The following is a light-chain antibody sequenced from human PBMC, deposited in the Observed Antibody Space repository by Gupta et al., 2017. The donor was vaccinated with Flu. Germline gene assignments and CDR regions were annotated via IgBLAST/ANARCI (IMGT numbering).Light chain of an antibody. Sequence: EIVLSHSPRTLSLSPGERATLSCRASQSVRSSYLAWYQQKPGQAPRLLIYGASSRATGIPDRFSGSGSGTDFTLTISRLEPEDFAVYYCQQDGSSPNTFGQGTKMEIK. CDR2: GAS. CDR3: QQDGSSPNT. V-gene: IGKV3-20*01. CDR1: QSVRSSY. J-gene: IGKJ2*01.